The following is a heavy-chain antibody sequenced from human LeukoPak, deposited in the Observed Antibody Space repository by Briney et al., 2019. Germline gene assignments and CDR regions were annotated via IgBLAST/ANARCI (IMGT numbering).Heavy chain of an antibody. D-gene: IGHD3-22*01. Sequence: GGSLRLSCAASGSTFSSYSMHWVRQAPGKGLEWVAFIWYDGSNKDYTDSVKGRVTISKDNAKKRLHLQMNSLRAEDTAVYYCAKDYRGYYDSSAWDYWGQGTLVTVSS. J-gene: IGHJ4*02. V-gene: IGHV3-30*02. CDR1: GSTFSSYS. CDR2: IWYDGSNK. CDR3: AKDYRGYYDSSAWDY.